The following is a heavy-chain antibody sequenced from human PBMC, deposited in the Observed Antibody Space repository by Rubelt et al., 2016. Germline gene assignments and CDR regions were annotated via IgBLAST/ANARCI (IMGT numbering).Heavy chain of an antibody. V-gene: IGHV3-23*01. D-gene: IGHD3-22*01. CDR2: TSGSGAGT. CDR3: AKTRSSAWKPHYYGVDV. CDR1: GFTFSSYA. J-gene: IGHJ6*02. Sequence: GGSLTLSCAASGFTFSSYAMSWVGQAPGTGLEWVSATSGSGAGTYYADSVKGRFTISRDNSKSTLYLQMNSLTAEDTALNYCAKTRSSAWKPHYYGVDVWGLGTMVTVSS.